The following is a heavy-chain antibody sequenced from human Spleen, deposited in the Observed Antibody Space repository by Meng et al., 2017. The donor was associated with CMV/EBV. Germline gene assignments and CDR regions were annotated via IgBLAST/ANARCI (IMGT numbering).Heavy chain of an antibody. J-gene: IGHJ4*02. Sequence: SLKISCAASGFTFDDYAMHWVRQAPGKGLEWVSGISWNSGSIGYADSVKGRFTISRDNAKNSLYLQMNSLRAEDTALYYCARDRGDCISRSCSFDYWGQGTLVTVSS. CDR3: ARDRGDCISRSCSFDY. V-gene: IGHV3-9*01. CDR1: GFTFDDYA. CDR2: ISWNSGSI. D-gene: IGHD2-2*01.